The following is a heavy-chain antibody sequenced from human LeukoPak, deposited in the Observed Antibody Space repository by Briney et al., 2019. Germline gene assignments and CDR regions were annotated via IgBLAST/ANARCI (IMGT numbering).Heavy chain of an antibody. CDR3: TRHPGWGYDISYYYYYYMDV. V-gene: IGHV3-73*01. Sequence: TGGSLRLSCAASGFTFSGSAMHWVRQASGKGLEWVGRIRSKANSYATAYAASEKGMFTISRDDSKNTAYLQMNSLKTEDTAVYYCTRHPGWGYDISYYYYYYMDVWGKGTTVTVSS. D-gene: IGHD3-9*01. J-gene: IGHJ6*03. CDR1: GFTFSGSA. CDR2: IRSKANSYAT.